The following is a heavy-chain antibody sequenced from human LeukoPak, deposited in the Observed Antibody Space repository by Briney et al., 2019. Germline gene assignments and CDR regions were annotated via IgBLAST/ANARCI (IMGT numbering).Heavy chain of an antibody. CDR1: GFTFSTYS. Sequence: PGGSLRLSCTASGFTFSTYSMNWVRQAPGRGLEWVSYISGSSSSSDGGAKQYADSVKGRFTISRDNDKNSLYLQMNSLRDEDTAVYYCAKGVGTYSSSPCDYWGQGTLVTVSS. J-gene: IGHJ4*02. CDR2: ISGSSSSSDGGAK. CDR3: AKGVGTYSSSPCDY. V-gene: IGHV3-48*02. D-gene: IGHD6-13*01.